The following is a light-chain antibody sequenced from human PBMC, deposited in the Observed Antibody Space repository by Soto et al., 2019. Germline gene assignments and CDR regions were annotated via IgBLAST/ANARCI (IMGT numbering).Light chain of an antibody. J-gene: IGLJ1*01. Sequence: QSVLTQPRSVSGSPGQSVTISCTGTSSDVGAYDYVSWYQQHPGKVPKLIIYGVTKRPSGVPDRFSGSKSGNTASLTISGLQAEDEGDYYYCSHAGRRSYVFGTGTKVTVL. CDR1: SSDVGAYDY. V-gene: IGLV2-11*01. CDR3: CSHAGRRSYV. CDR2: GVT.